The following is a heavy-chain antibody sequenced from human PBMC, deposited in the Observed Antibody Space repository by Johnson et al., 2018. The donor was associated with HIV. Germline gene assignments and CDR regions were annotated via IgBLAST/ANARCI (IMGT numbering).Heavy chain of an antibody. D-gene: IGHD3-22*01. CDR2: ISKSGDTI. Sequence: QVQLVESGGGLIQPGGSLRLSCAASGFTFSDSYMSWIRQAPGKGLEWVAYISKSGDTIYYADSVKGRFTISRDNAKNSLYLQMNSLTAEDTSLYYCARAYYDSRGYYPHAFHVWGQGTVVTVSS. J-gene: IGHJ3*01. CDR3: ARAYYDSRGYYPHAFHV. V-gene: IGHV3-11*04. CDR1: GFTFSDSY.